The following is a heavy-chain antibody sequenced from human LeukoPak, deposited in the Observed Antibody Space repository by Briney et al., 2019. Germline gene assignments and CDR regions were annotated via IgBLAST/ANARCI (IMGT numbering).Heavy chain of an antibody. J-gene: IGHJ4*02. CDR3: ARESLYYHGSGSHYKIDY. CDR1: GGSISNGYNY. CDR2: IYYSGSA. V-gene: IGHV4-31*03. Sequence: SETLSLTCNVSGGSISNGYNYWSWIRQHPGKGLEWIGYIYYSGSAYYNPSLKSRLTISVDTSKNQFSLNLSSVTAADTAVYYCARESLYYHGSGSHYKIDYWGQGTLVTVSS. D-gene: IGHD3-10*01.